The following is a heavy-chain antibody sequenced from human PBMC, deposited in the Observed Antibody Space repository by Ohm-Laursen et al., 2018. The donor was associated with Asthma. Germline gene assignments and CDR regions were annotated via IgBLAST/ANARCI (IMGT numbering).Heavy chain of an antibody. Sequence: ASVKVSCNASGYTFTSYGISWVRQAPGQGLEWMGWISAYNGNTNYAQKLQGRVTMTTDTSTSTAYMELRSLRSDDTAVYYCARVTGYSTTRVAFDIWGQGTMVTVSS. CDR1: GYTFTSYG. D-gene: IGHD6-13*01. CDR2: ISAYNGNT. CDR3: ARVTGYSTTRVAFDI. V-gene: IGHV1-18*01. J-gene: IGHJ3*02.